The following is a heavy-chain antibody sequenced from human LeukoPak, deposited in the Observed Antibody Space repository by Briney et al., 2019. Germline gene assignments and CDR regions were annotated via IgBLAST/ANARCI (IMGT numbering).Heavy chain of an antibody. D-gene: IGHD6-13*01. V-gene: IGHV4-39*01. CDR3: ARRVYSSNSGFDY. Sequence: PSETLSLTCTVSGGSISSSSYYWGWIRQPPGKGLEWIGTIYYRGNTYYNPSLKSRVTISVYTSKNQFSLKMSSVTAADTAVYYCARRVYSSNSGFDYWGQGTLVTVSS. J-gene: IGHJ4*02. CDR2: IYYRGNT. CDR1: GGSISSSSYY.